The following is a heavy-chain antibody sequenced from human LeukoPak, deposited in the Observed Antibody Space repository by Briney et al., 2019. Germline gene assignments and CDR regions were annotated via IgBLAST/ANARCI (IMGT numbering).Heavy chain of an antibody. V-gene: IGHV5-10-1*01. J-gene: IGHJ4*02. CDR1: GYSFTSYW. CDR2: IDPSDSYT. CDR3: ARHLRRSSGWHGEYYFDY. Sequence: GESLKISCKGSGYSFTSYWISWVRQMPGKGLEWMGRIDPSDSYTNYSPSFQGHVTISADKSISTAYLQWSSLKASDTAMYYCARHLRRSSGWHGEYYFDYWGQGTLVTVSS. D-gene: IGHD6-19*01.